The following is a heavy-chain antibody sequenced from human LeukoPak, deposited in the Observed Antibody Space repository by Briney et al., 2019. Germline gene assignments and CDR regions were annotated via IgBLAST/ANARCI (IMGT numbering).Heavy chain of an antibody. CDR2: IDWDDDK. V-gene: IGHV2-70*11. D-gene: IGHD3-22*01. CDR3: ARIRWDYYDSSGYYNGDYYYYYYCMDV. CDR1: GFSLSTSGMC. Sequence: SGPALVKPTQTLTLTCTFSGFSLSTSGMCVSWIRQPPGKALEWLARIDWDDDKYYSTSLKTRLTISKDTSKNQVVLTMTNMDPVDTATYYCARIRWDYYDSSGYYNGDYYYYYYCMDVWGKGTTVTVSS. J-gene: IGHJ6*03.